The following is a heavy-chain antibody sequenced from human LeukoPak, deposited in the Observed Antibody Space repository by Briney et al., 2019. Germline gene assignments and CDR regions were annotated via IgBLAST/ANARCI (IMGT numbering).Heavy chain of an antibody. CDR1: GGSFSGYY. CDR2: INHSGST. D-gene: IGHD3-22*01. J-gene: IGHJ4*02. V-gene: IGHV4-34*01. Sequence: SETLSLTCAVYGGSFSGYYWSWIRQPPRKGLEWIGEINHSGSTNYNPSLKSRVTISVDTSKNQFSLKLSSVTAADTAVYYCARETAPDSSGYSPDYWGQGTLVTVSS. CDR3: ARETAPDSSGYSPDY.